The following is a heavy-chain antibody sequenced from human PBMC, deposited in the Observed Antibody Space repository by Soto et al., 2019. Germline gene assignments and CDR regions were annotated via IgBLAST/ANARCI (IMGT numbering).Heavy chain of an antibody. CDR3: ARDITGTSSWYNDAFDI. CDR1: GYTFTSYG. Sequence: SVKVSCKASGYTFTSYGISWVRQAPGQGLEWMGWISAYNGNTNYAQKLQGRVTMTTDTSTSTAYMELRSLRSDDTAVYYCARDITGTSSWYNDAFDIWGQGTMVTVPS. V-gene: IGHV1-18*04. CDR2: ISAYNGNT. J-gene: IGHJ3*02. D-gene: IGHD6-13*01.